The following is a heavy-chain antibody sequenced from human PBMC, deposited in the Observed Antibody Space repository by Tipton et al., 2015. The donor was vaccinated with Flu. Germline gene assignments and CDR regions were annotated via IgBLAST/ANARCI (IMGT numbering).Heavy chain of an antibody. Sequence: PGLVKPSETLSLICRVSGGSISTYHWSWIRQSAGKGFEWMGRISPSGSTKFNSSLKSRVTMSVDTSKKQFSLRLTSMTAADTAVYYCARERGLALNIWGQGTMVTVSS. CDR1: GGSISTYH. V-gene: IGHV4-4*07. D-gene: IGHD3-10*01. CDR2: ISPSGST. J-gene: IGHJ3*02. CDR3: ARERGLALNI.